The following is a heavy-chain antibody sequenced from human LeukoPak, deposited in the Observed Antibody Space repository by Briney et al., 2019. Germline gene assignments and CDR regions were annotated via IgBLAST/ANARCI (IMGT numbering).Heavy chain of an antibody. CDR1: GGSISSSSYY. Sequence: SETLSLTCTVSGGSISSSSYYWGWIRQPPGKGLEWIGSIYYSGSTYYNPSLKSRVTISVDTSKNQFSLKLSSVTAADTAVYYWARDHLYCSGGSCVFDLRGFDPWGQGSPGHRLL. D-gene: IGHD2-15*01. CDR2: IYYSGST. CDR3: ARDHLYCSGGSCVFDLRGFDP. J-gene: IGHJ5*02. V-gene: IGHV4-39*07.